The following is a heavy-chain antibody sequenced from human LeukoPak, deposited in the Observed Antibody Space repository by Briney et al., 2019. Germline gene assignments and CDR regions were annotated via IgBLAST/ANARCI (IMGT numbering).Heavy chain of an antibody. D-gene: IGHD3-10*01. CDR2: INTDGSST. V-gene: IGHV3-74*01. CDR1: GFTFSSYW. Sequence: GGSLRLSCAASGFTFSSYWMHWVRQAPGKGLVWVSRINTDGSSTSYADSVKGRFTISRDNAKNSLYLQMNSLRAEDTAVYYCARVGSRDSMVRGVILPPYFDYWGQGTLVTVSS. J-gene: IGHJ4*02. CDR3: ARVGSRDSMVRGVILPPYFDY.